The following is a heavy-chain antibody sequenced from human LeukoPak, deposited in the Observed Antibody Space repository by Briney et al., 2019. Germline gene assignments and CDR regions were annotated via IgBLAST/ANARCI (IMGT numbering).Heavy chain of an antibody. Sequence: GGSLRLSCAASGFTFSSYEMNWVRQAPGKGLEWVSYISSSGSTIYYADSVKGRFTISRDNAKNSLYLQMNSLRAEDTAVYYCAPLPYSSSWYSGYWGQGTLVTVSS. D-gene: IGHD6-13*01. CDR1: GFTFSSYE. V-gene: IGHV3-48*03. CDR3: APLPYSSSWYSGY. CDR2: ISSSGSTI. J-gene: IGHJ4*02.